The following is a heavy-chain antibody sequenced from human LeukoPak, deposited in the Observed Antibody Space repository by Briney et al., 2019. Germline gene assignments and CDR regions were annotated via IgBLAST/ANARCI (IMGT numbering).Heavy chain of an antibody. CDR1: GGSFSGYY. CDR2: INHSGST. Sequence: SETLSLTCAVYGGSFSGYYWSWIRQPPGKGLEWIGEINHSGSTNYNPSLKSRVTISVDTSKNQFSLKLSSVTAADTAVYYCARGLGFGGINRIWGQGTMVTVSS. D-gene: IGHD3-10*01. J-gene: IGHJ3*02. V-gene: IGHV4-34*01. CDR3: ARGLGFGGINRI.